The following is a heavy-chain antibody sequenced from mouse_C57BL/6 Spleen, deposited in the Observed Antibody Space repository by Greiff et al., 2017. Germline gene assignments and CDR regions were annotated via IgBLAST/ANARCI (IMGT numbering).Heavy chain of an antibody. CDR3: ARFWGYDEKGFDY. D-gene: IGHD2-2*01. J-gene: IGHJ2*01. V-gene: IGHV1-72*01. CDR1: GYTFTSYW. CDR2: IDPNSGGT. Sequence: QVHVKQPGAELVKPGASVKLSCKASGYTFTSYWMHWVKQRPGRGLEWIGRIDPNSGGTKYNEKFKSKAALTVDKPSSTAYMQLSSLTSEDSAVYYCARFWGYDEKGFDYWGQGTTLTVSS.